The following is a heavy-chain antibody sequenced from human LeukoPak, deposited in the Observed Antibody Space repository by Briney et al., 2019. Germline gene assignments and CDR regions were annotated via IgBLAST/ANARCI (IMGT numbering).Heavy chain of an antibody. Sequence: SETLSLTCAVYGGSFSGYYWSWIRQPPGKGLEWIGEINHSGSTNYNPSLKSRVTISVDRSKNQFSLKLSSVTAADTAVYYCARVAAAGTGPNFDYWGQGTLVTVSS. D-gene: IGHD6-13*01. CDR2: INHSGST. V-gene: IGHV4-34*01. J-gene: IGHJ4*02. CDR1: GGSFSGYY. CDR3: ARVAAAGTGPNFDY.